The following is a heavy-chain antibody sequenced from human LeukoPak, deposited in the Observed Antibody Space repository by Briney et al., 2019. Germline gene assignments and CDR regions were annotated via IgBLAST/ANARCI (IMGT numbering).Heavy chain of an antibody. J-gene: IGHJ4*02. CDR1: GGSISSSSYY. D-gene: IGHD6-13*01. V-gene: IGHV4-39*07. CDR3: ARVTGYMTEDYFDY. CDR2: IYYSGST. Sequence: SETLSLTCTVSGGSISSSSYYWGWIRQPPGKGLEWIGNIYYSGSTNYNPSLKSRVTISVDTSKNQFSLRLSSVTAADTAVYYCARVTGYMTEDYFDYWGQGTLITVSS.